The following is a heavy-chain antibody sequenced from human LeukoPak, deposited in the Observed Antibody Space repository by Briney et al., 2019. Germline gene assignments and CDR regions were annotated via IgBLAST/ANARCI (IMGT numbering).Heavy chain of an antibody. CDR2: IRGKANSYAT. Sequence: PGGSLRLSCAASGFTFSGSAMHWVRQASGKGLEWVGRIRGKANSYATAYAASVKGRFTISRDDSKNTAYLQMNSLKTEDTAVYYCTRPDSSSWRAFDYWGQGTLVTVSS. J-gene: IGHJ4*02. CDR1: GFTFSGSA. D-gene: IGHD6-13*01. V-gene: IGHV3-73*01. CDR3: TRPDSSSWRAFDY.